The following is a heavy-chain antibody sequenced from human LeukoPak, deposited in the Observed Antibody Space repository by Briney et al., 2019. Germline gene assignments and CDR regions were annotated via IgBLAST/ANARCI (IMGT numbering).Heavy chain of an antibody. CDR2: IIPIFGTA. CDR3: ARVAPAAIPGCLWCNWFDP. CDR1: GGTFSSYA. D-gene: IGHD2-2*01. V-gene: IGHV1-69*13. Sequence: GASVKVSCKASGGTFSSYAISWVRQAPGQGLEWMGGIIPIFGTANYAQKFQGRVTITADESTSTAYMELSGLRSEDTAVYYCARVAPAAIPGCLWCNWFDPWGQGTLVTVSS. J-gene: IGHJ5*02.